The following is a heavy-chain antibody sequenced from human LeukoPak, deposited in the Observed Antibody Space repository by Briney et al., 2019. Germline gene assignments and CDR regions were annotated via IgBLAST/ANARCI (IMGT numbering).Heavy chain of an antibody. CDR3: ARDLWYDSSGYVGP. J-gene: IGHJ4*02. CDR2: ISGSGSTI. CDR1: GFTFSSYA. Sequence: GGSLRLSCAASGFTFSSYAMSWVRQAPGKGLEWVSAISGSGSTIYYADSVKGRFTISRDNAKNSLYLQMNSLRAEDTAVYYCARDLWYDSSGYVGPWGQGTLVTVSS. D-gene: IGHD3-22*01. V-gene: IGHV3-21*04.